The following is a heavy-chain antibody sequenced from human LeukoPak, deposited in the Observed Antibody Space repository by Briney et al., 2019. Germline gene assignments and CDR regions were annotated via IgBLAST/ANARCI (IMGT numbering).Heavy chain of an antibody. J-gene: IGHJ4*02. V-gene: IGHV1-2*06. Sequence: ASVKVSCKASGYTFTGYYMHWVRQAPGQGLEWMGRINPNSGGTNYAQKFQGRVTMTRDTSISTAYMELSRLRSDDTAVYYCARVHYDIHDRDGDDYWGQGTLVTVSS. CDR3: ARVHYDIHDRDGDDY. D-gene: IGHD3-9*01. CDR2: INPNSGGT. CDR1: GYTFTGYY.